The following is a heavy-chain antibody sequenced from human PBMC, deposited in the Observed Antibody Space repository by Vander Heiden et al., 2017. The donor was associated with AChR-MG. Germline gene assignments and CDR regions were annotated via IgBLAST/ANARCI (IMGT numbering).Heavy chain of an antibody. J-gene: IGHJ6*03. CDR1: GGSVSSGSYY. D-gene: IGHD3-3*01. V-gene: IGHV4-61*01. CDR2: IYYSGST. CDR3: ASSGPPTYYDFWSGYYPPYYYYYYMDV. Sequence: QVQLQESGPGLVKPSETLSLTCTVSGGSVSSGSYYWSWLRQPPGKGLEWIGYIYYSGSTNYNPSLKSRVTISVDTSKNQFSLKLSSVTAADTAVYYCASSGPPTYYDFWSGYYPPYYYYYYMDVWGKGTTVTVSS.